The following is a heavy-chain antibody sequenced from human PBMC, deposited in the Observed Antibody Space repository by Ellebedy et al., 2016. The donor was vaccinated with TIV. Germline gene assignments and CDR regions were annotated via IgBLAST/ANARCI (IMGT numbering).Heavy chain of an antibody. CDR3: ATFNQYYTYLGV. J-gene: IGHJ6*03. V-gene: IGHV4-39*01. Sequence: GSLRLXCTVSGASISSSSDYWVWIRQPPGKGPEWIGTISNRDRTDYNPSLKSRVFILVDASKNQFFLKLTSVTAADTAVYYCATFNQYYTYLGVWGKGTTVIVSS. CDR1: GASISSSSDY. CDR2: ISNRDRT. D-gene: IGHD1-14*01.